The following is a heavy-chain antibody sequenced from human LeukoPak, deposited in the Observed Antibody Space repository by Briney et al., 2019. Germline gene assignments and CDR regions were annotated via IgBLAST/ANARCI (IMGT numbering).Heavy chain of an antibody. CDR3: ARARRTRNIYGDYVFLFDY. CDR1: GYTFTGYY. J-gene: IGHJ4*02. V-gene: IGHV1-2*02. D-gene: IGHD4-17*01. CDR2: INPNSGGT. Sequence: ASVKVSCKASGYTFTGYYMHWVRQAPGQGLEWMGWINPNSGGTNYAQKFQGRVTMTRDTSISTAYMELSRLRSDDTAVYYCARARRTRNIYGDYVFLFDYWDQGTLVTVSS.